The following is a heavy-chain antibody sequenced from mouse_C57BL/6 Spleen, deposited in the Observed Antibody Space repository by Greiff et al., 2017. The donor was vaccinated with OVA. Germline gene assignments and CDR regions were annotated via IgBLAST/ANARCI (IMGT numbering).Heavy chain of an antibody. V-gene: IGHV1-64*01. D-gene: IGHD1-1*01. CDR2: IHPNTGST. J-gene: IGHJ4*01. CDR1: GYTFTSYW. CDR3: ASPAYYGSSYYAMDY. Sequence: QVQLKQPGAELVKPGASVKLSCKASGYTFTSYWMHWVKQRPGQGLEWIGMIHPNTGSTNYNEKFKSKATLTVDKSSSTAYMQLSSLTSEDSAVYYFASPAYYGSSYYAMDYWGQGTSVTVSS.